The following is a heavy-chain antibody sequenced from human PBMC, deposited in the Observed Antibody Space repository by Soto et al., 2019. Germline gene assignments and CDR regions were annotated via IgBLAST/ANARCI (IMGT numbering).Heavy chain of an antibody. J-gene: IGHJ6*02. CDR1: GDSISSGNHY. Sequence: PSETLSLTCTVSGDSISSGNHYWRRIRQHPGKGLEWIVYIYYSGSNYYNPSLKRRVTMSVDTSKNQFSMKLSSVTAADTAMYYCARERDIVVVPSAPTKCPVRGGMDFSAQGTTVTVS. V-gene: IGHV4-31*03. CDR2: IYYSGSN. CDR3: ARERDIVVVPSAPTKCPVRGGMDF. D-gene: IGHD2-2*01.